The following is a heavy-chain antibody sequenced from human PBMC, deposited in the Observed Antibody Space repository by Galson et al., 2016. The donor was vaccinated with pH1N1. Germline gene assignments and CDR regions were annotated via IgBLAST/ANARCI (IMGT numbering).Heavy chain of an antibody. CDR3: AEHAALDPPVEFYYMDV. CDR2: IYAGDSDT. D-gene: IGHD1-1*01. CDR1: GNSFSTSW. V-gene: IGHV5-51*03. Sequence: QSGADVKKPGESLKISCRASGNSFSTSWIGWVRQLPGKGLEWMGSIYAGDSDTRYNQSFPGHVTISVDKASITAYLQWSRLQASDTAIYYCAEHAALDPPVEFYYMDVWGNGTTVTVSS. J-gene: IGHJ6*03.